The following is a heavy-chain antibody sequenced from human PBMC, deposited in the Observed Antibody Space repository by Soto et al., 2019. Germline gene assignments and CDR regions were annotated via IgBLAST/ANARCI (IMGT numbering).Heavy chain of an antibody. J-gene: IGHJ4*02. Sequence: PGGSLRLSCAASGFTFSSYAMSWVRQAPGKGLEWVSAISGSGGSTYYADSVKGRFTISRDNSKNTLYLQMNSLRAEDTAVYYCAKASYKWFHRPHFDYWGQGTLVTVSS. CDR3: AKASYKWFHRPHFDY. V-gene: IGHV3-23*01. CDR1: GFTFSSYA. CDR2: ISGSGGST. D-gene: IGHD3-22*01.